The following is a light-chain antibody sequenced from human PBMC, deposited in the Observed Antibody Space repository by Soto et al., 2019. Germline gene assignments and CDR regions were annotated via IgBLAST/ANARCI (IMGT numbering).Light chain of an antibody. CDR3: GTWDSSLSAVV. CDR2: DND. V-gene: IGLV1-51*01. Sequence: QPALTQPPSVSAAPGQKGPIFCSGNSSNIGSNFGSWYQQLPGTAPKLLIYDNDKRPSGIPDRFSGSKSGTSATLGITGLQTGDEADYYCGTWDSSLSAVVFGGGTKVTV. J-gene: IGLJ2*01. CDR1: SSNIGSNF.